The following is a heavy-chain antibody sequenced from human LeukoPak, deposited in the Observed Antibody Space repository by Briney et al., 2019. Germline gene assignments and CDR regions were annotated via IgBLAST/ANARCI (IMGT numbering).Heavy chain of an antibody. CDR2: ISSSSRYI. D-gene: IGHD5-18*01. CDR1: GFIFSSFT. V-gene: IGHV3-21*01. CDR3: ARADWDTAMIDY. J-gene: IGHJ4*02. Sequence: GGSLRLSCAASGFIFSSFTMNWIRQAPGKGLEWVSSISSSSRYIHYADSVKGRFTISRDNAKNSLYLQMNSLRAEDTAVYYCARADWDTAMIDYWGQGTLVTVSS.